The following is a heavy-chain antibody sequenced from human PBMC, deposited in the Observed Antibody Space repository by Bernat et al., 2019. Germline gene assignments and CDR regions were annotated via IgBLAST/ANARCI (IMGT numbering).Heavy chain of an antibody. J-gene: IGHJ4*02. Sequence: QVQLVQSGAEVKKPGASVKVSCKASGYTFTSYGISWVRQAPGQGLEWMGGIIPIFGTANYAQKFQGRVTITADESTSTAYMELSSLRSEDTAVYYCARGEKYYYDSSGYYNYYFDYWGQGTLVTVSS. D-gene: IGHD3-22*01. CDR1: GYTFTSYG. V-gene: IGHV1-69*13. CDR2: IIPIFGTA. CDR3: ARGEKYYYDSSGYYNYYFDY.